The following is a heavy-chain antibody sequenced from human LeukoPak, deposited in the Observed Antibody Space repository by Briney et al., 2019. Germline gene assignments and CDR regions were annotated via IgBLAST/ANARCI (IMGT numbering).Heavy chain of an antibody. D-gene: IGHD3-10*01. CDR3: AKDHGVLLWFGESPFDY. CDR1: GFTFSDYA. CDR2: ISGSGAP. Sequence: GGSLRLSCEASGFTFSDYAVSWVRQAPGMGLEWVSSISGSGAPYYADSVKGRFTISRDNSKNTLYLQMNSLRAEDTAVYYCAKDHGVLLWFGESPFDYWGQGTLVTVSS. V-gene: IGHV3-23*01. J-gene: IGHJ4*02.